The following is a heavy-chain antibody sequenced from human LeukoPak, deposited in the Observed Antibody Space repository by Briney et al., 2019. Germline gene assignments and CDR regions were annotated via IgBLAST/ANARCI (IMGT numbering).Heavy chain of an antibody. CDR1: GYSISSGYY. CDR3: ARVVGSSLYCFDY. D-gene: IGHD6-13*01. Sequence: SETLSLTCAVSGYSISSGYYWGWIRQPPGKGLEWIGSIYHSGSTYYNPSLKSRVTISVDTSKNQFSLKLSSVTAADTAVYYCARVVGSSLYCFDYWGQGTLVTVSS. V-gene: IGHV4-38-2*01. CDR2: IYHSGST. J-gene: IGHJ4*02.